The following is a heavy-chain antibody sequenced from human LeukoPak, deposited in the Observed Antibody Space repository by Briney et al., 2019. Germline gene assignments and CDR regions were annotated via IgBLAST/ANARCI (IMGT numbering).Heavy chain of an antibody. CDR2: INPNSGGT. J-gene: IGHJ4*02. D-gene: IGHD3-16*02. Sequence: ASVKVSCKASGYTFTGYYMHWVRQAPGQGREWMGWINPNSGGTNYAQKLQGRVTMTTDTSTSTAYMELRSLRSDDTAVYYCARQRIMITFGGVIVRYYFDYWGQGSLVTVSS. CDR1: GYTFTGYY. CDR3: ARQRIMITFGGVIVRYYFDY. V-gene: IGHV1-2*02.